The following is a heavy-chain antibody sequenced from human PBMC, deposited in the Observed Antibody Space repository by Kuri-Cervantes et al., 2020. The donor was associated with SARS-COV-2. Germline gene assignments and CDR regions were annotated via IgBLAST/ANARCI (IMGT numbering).Heavy chain of an antibody. Sequence: GGSLRLSCAASGFTFSSYGMHWVRQAPGKGLEWVAVIWYDGSNKYYADSVKGRFTISRDNSKNTLHLQMNSLRTEDTAVHYCARGALICGSSSCHGDFDLWCRGTLVTVSS. J-gene: IGHJ2*01. D-gene: IGHD2-2*01. CDR3: ARGALICGSSSCHGDFDL. CDR1: GFTFSSYG. CDR2: IWYDGSNK. V-gene: IGHV3-33*08.